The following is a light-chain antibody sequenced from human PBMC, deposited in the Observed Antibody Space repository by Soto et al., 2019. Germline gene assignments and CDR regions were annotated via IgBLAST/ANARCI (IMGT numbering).Light chain of an antibody. J-gene: IGLJ2*01. Sequence: QSVLTQPPSASGTPGQRVTSSCSGSSSNIGSNYVYWYQQLPGTAPKLLIYRNNQRPSGVPDRFSGSKSGTSASLAISGLRSEDEADYYCAAWDDSLGGVVFGGGTKVTVL. V-gene: IGLV1-47*01. CDR1: SSNIGSNY. CDR2: RNN. CDR3: AAWDDSLGGVV.